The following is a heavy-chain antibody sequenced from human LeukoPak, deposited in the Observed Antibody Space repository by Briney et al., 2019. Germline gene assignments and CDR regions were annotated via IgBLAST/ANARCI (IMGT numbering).Heavy chain of an antibody. CDR3: ARPRYSSVWYFDF. Sequence: GESLKISCKGSGYSITNYWIGWVRQIPGKGLEWMGIIYTGDSETKYSPSFQGHVTISTDKSINTAYLQWSSLKASDTAMYYCARPRYSSVWYFDFWGQGTLVRVST. CDR2: IYTGDSET. V-gene: IGHV5-51*01. D-gene: IGHD6-19*01. CDR1: GYSITNYW. J-gene: IGHJ4*02.